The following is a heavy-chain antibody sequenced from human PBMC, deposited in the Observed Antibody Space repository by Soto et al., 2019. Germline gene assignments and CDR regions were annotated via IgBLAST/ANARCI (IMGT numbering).Heavy chain of an antibody. CDR2: ISSSSSTI. Sequence: GGSRRLYCAASGFTFSSYSLNWVRQAPGKGLEWVSYISSSSSTIYYADSVKGRFTISRDNAKNSLYLQMNSLRDEDTAVYYCARGGPYASSSWKIIFDYWGQGTLVTVSS. D-gene: IGHD6-13*01. V-gene: IGHV3-48*02. CDR1: GFTFSSYS. J-gene: IGHJ4*02. CDR3: ARGGPYASSSWKIIFDY.